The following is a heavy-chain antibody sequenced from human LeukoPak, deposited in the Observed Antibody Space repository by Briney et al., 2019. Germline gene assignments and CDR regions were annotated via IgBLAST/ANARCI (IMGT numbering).Heavy chain of an antibody. D-gene: IGHD1-26*01. CDR2: IGSSSSTI. J-gene: IGHJ5*02. CDR3: ARAGGSGSYAFDP. Sequence: GGSLRLSCAASGFTFSSYSMNWVRQAPGKGLEWVSYIGSSSSTIYYADSVKGRFTISRDNAKNSLYLQMNSLRAEDTAVYYCARAGGSGSYAFDPWGQGTLVTVSS. V-gene: IGHV3-48*04. CDR1: GFTFSSYS.